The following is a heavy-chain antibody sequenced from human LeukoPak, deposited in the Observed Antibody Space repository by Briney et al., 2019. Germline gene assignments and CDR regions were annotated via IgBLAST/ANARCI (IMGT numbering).Heavy chain of an antibody. Sequence: ASVKVSCKASGYTFTRYGISWVRQAPGQGLEWIGWISAYNGNTNYAQKFQDRVTMTTDTSTRTAYMDLRSLRSDDTAVYYCARGGASGGYGLDVWGQGTTVTVAS. V-gene: IGHV1-18*04. CDR2: ISAYNGNT. D-gene: IGHD2-15*01. CDR1: GYTFTRYG. CDR3: ARGGASGGYGLDV. J-gene: IGHJ6*02.